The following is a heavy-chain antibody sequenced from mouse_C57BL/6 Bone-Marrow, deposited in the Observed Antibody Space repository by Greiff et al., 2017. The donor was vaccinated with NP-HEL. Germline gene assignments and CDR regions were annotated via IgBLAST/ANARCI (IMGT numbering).Heavy chain of an antibody. CDR1: GFTSSDYG. CDR3: ARTNYYGSRGFDY. D-gene: IGHD1-1*01. CDR2: ISSGSSTI. J-gene: IGHJ2*01. V-gene: IGHV5-17*01. Sequence: EVKLVESGGGLVKPGGSLKLSCAASGFTSSDYGMHWVRQAPEKGLEWVAYISSGSSTIYYADTVKGRFTISRDNAKNTLFLQMTSLRSEDTAMYYCARTNYYGSRGFDYWGQGTTLTVSS.